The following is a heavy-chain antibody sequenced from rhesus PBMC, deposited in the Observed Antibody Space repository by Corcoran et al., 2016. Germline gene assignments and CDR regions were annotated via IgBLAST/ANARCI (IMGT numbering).Heavy chain of an antibody. CDR3: AKVGSLDV. CDR1: GFTFSSYD. CDR2: INSGGGST. J-gene: IGHJ5-2*02. Sequence: EVQLVETGGGLVQPGGSPKLSCAASGFTFSSYDMSWVRQAPRKGLEWVSAINSGGGSTYYGDSVKGRFTISRDNSKNTLSLQMNSLRAEDTAVYYCAKVGSLDVWGRGVLVTVSS. V-gene: IGHV3S5*01.